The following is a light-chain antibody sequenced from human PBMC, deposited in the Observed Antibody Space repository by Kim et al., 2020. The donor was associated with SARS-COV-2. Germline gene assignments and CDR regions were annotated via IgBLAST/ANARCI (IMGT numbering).Light chain of an antibody. CDR1: KLGDKY. V-gene: IGLV3-1*01. CDR2: QDS. J-gene: IGLJ1*01. Sequence: SYELTQPPSVSVSPGQTASITCSGDKLGDKYACWYQQKPGQSPLLVIYQDSKRPSGIPERFSGSNSGNTATLTISGTQAMDEADYYCQAWDSSTYVFGTGTKATVL. CDR3: QAWDSSTYV.